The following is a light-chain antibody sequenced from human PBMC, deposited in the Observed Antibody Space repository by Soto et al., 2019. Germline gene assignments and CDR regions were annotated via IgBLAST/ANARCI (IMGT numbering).Light chain of an antibody. J-gene: IGLJ3*02. V-gene: IGLV2-23*01. CDR2: ESS. CDR1: SSNVGSYDL. CDR3: CSYAGSSTWV. Sequence: QSALTQPASVSGSPGQSITISCTGTSSNVGSYDLVSWYQQHPGKAPKLMIYESSKLPSGVSNRFSGSKSGKTASLTISGLQAEDEADYHCCSYAGSSTWVFGGGTKLTVL.